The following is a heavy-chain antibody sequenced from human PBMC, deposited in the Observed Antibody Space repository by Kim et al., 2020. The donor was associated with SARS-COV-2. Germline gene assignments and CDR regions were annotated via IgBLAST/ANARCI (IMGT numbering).Heavy chain of an antibody. D-gene: IGHD6-19*01. Sequence: WGSLRLSCAASGFTFSSYWMHWVRQAPGQGLVWVSRSNSDGSSTSYADSVKGRLTISRDNAKNTRYLQMNSLRAEDTAVYYCARDRALAEYSSGWYRYYYGMDVWGQGTTVTVSS. CDR2: SNSDGSST. J-gene: IGHJ6*02. V-gene: IGHV3-74*01. CDR3: ARDRALAEYSSGWYRYYYGMDV. CDR1: GFTFSSYW.